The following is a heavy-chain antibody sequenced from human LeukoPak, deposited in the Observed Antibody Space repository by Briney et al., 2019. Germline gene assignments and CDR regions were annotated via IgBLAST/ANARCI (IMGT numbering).Heavy chain of an antibody. D-gene: IGHD4-11*01. Sequence: ASVKVSCKASGYTFTGYYMHWVRQAPGQGLEWMGWINPNSGGTNYAQKFQGRVTTTRDTSISTAYMELSRLRSDDTAVYYYARDYSNYDSYYYYGMDVWGQGTTVTVSS. CDR3: ARDYSNYDSYYYYGMDV. V-gene: IGHV1-2*02. J-gene: IGHJ6*02. CDR1: GYTFTGYY. CDR2: INPNSGGT.